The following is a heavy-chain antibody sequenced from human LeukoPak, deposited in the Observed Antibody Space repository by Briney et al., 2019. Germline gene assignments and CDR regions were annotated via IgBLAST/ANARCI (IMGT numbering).Heavy chain of an antibody. CDR2: IYTSGST. J-gene: IGHJ6*03. CDR1: GGSISSYY. CDR3: ARARTYDSSGYYYGYYYYMDV. D-gene: IGHD3-22*01. V-gene: IGHV4-4*07. Sequence: SETLSLTCTVSGGSISSYYWSWIRQPAGKELEWIGRIYTSGSTNYNHSLKSRVTMSVDTSKNQFSLKLSSVAAADTGVYYCARARTYDSSGYYYGYYYYMDVWGKGTTVTVSS.